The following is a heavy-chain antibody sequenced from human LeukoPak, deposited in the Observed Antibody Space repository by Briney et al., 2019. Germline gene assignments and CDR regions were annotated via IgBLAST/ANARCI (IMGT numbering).Heavy chain of an antibody. V-gene: IGHV1-3*01. CDR2: INAGNGNT. Sequence: ASVKVSCKASGYTFTSYAMHWVRQAPGQRLEWMGWINAGNGNTKYSQKFQGRVTITRDTSASTAYMELSSLRSEDTAVYYCARGVAGLNNYYYYGMDVWGQGTTVTVSS. CDR3: ARGVAGLNNYYYYGMDV. D-gene: IGHD6-19*01. CDR1: GYTFTSYA. J-gene: IGHJ6*02.